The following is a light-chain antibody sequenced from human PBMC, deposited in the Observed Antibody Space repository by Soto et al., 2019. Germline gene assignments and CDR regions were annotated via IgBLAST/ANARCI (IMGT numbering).Light chain of an antibody. Sequence: IQMTQSPSSLSAFLGDRVPITCRASQGIRNDLGWYQQKPGKAPKLLIYKASTLKSGVPSRFSGSGSGTEFTLTISSLQPDDFATYYCQHYNSYSEAFGQGTKVDIK. V-gene: IGKV1-5*03. CDR1: QGIRND. CDR3: QHYNSYSEA. CDR2: KAS. J-gene: IGKJ1*01.